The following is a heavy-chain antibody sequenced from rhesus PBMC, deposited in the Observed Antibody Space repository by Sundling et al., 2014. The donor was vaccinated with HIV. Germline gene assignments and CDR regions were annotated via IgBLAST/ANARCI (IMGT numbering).Heavy chain of an antibody. CDR2: IHGRGTST. D-gene: IGHD3-3*01. V-gene: IGHV4-169*02. Sequence: QVQLQESGPAVVKPSETLSLTCVVSGGSISGYFWNWIRQTPGKGLEWIGYIHGRGTSTNYNPSLKSRVTLSVDTSKNHLSLKLSSVTAADTAVYYCARDGVTIFGLVEFDVWGPGVLVTVSS. J-gene: IGHJ5-1*01. CDR3: ARDGVTIFGLVEFDV. CDR1: GGSISGYF.